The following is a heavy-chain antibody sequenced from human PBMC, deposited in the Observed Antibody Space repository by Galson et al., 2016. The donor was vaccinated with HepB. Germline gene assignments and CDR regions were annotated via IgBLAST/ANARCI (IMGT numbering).Heavy chain of an antibody. Sequence: SETLSLTCSVSGGQIRDRNYYWGWVRLTPGKGLEWIGSLYYSDYTTYSPSLRSRLTISVDASKNEFSLKLTSVTSTDTGVYFCTGHREWELRQFEYWGQGARDIVSS. D-gene: IGHD1-26*01. J-gene: IGHJ4*02. CDR1: GGQIRDRNYY. CDR3: TGHREWELRQFEY. V-gene: IGHV4-39*01. CDR2: LYYSDYT.